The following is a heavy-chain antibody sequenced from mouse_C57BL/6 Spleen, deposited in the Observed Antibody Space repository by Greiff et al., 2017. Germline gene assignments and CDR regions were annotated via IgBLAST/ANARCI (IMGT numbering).Heavy chain of an antibody. CDR2: IWSDGST. CDR3: ARDRDYDWGRGAWFAY. V-gene: IGHV2-6*03. J-gene: IGHJ3*01. D-gene: IGHD2-4*01. CDR1: GFSLTSYG. Sequence: VKLMESGPGLVAPSQSLSITCTVSGFSLTSYGVHWVRQPPGKGLEWLVVIWSDGSTTYNSALKSRLSISKDNSKSQVFLKMNSLQPDDTAMYYCARDRDYDWGRGAWFAYWGQGTLVTVSA.